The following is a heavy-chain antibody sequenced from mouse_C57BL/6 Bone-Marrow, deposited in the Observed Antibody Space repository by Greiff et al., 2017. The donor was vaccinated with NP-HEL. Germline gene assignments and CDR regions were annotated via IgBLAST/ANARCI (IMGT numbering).Heavy chain of an antibody. D-gene: IGHD1-1*01. CDR2: IDPSDSYT. Sequence: QVQLQQPGAELVMPGASVKLSCKASGYTFTSYWMHWVKQRPGQGLEWIGEIDPSDSYTNYNQKLKGKSTLTVDKSSSTAYMQLSSLTSEDSAVYYCAREAGTVYFDYWGQGTTLTVSS. J-gene: IGHJ2*01. CDR3: AREAGTVYFDY. V-gene: IGHV1-69*01. CDR1: GYTFTSYW.